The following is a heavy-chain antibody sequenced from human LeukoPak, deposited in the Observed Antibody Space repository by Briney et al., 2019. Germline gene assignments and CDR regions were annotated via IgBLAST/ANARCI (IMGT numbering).Heavy chain of an antibody. V-gene: IGHV3-30-3*01. CDR3: AKDITGTIPIFNDDP. D-gene: IGHD1-7*01. CDR2: ISYDGSNK. Sequence: GGSLRLSCAASGFTFSSYAMHWVRQAPGKGLEWVAVISYDGSNKYYADSVKGRFTISRDNSKNTLYLQMNSLRAEDTAVYYCAKDITGTIPIFNDDPWGQGTLVTVSS. J-gene: IGHJ5*02. CDR1: GFTFSSYA.